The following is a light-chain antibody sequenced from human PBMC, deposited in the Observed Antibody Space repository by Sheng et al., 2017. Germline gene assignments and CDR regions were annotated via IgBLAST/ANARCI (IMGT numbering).Light chain of an antibody. CDR1: QGIGKS. CDR3: QQHNSFPRT. V-gene: IGKV1-16*02. Sequence: DIQMTQSPSSLSASVGDRVIITCRASQGIGKSLAWVQQRPGKAPKSLIYNASALQSGVPSKFSGSGSGTDFTLTITSLQPDDSATYYCQQHNSFPRTFGLGTKVEI. J-gene: IGKJ1*01. CDR2: NAS.